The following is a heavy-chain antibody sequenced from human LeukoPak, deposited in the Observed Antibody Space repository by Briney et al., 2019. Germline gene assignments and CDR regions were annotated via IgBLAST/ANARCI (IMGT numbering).Heavy chain of an antibody. CDR3: ARAGYFDILTEGALDC. V-gene: IGHV3-74*01. D-gene: IGHD3-9*01. CDR2: INIDGSST. J-gene: IGHJ4*02. CDR1: GFTFSNYW. Sequence: GGSLRLSCAASGFTFSNYWMHWVRQVPGKGPVWVSRINIDGSSTSYADSVRGRFTITRDNAKNTLNLQMNSLRDEDTALFYCARAGYFDILTEGALDCWSQGTLVTVSS.